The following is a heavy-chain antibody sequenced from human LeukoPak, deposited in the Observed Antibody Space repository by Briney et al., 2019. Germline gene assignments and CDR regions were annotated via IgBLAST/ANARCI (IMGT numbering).Heavy chain of an antibody. V-gene: IGHV4-34*01. CDR1: GGSFSGYY. D-gene: IGHD3-10*01. J-gene: IGHJ5*02. Sequence: PSETLSLTCAVYGGSFSGYYWSWIRQPPGKGLEWIGEINHSGSTNYNPSLKSRVTISVDTSKNRFSLKLSSVTAADMAVYYCARDRYGLRDNWFDPWGQGTLVTVSS. CDR3: ARDRYGLRDNWFDP. CDR2: INHSGST.